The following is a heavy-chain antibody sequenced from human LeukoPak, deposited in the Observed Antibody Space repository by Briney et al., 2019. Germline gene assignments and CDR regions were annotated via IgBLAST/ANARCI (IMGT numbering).Heavy chain of an antibody. Sequence: SSETLSLTCTVSGGSISNYYWSWIRQPPGEGLEWIGYIYYSGSSNYNPSLKSRVTMSIDTSKNQFSLNLTSVTAADTAVYYCARGGLGEITAYSNYLFDYWGQGTLVTVSS. D-gene: IGHD4-11*01. CDR1: GGSISNYY. CDR3: ARGGLGEITAYSNYLFDY. V-gene: IGHV4-59*08. CDR2: IYYSGSS. J-gene: IGHJ4*02.